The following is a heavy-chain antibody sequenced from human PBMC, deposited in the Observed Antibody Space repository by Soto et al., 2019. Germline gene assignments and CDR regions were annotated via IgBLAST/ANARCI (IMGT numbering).Heavy chain of an antibody. CDR1: GFTFSSYA. CDR2: ISGSGGST. CDR3: AKGLVVVVAATTPFDY. V-gene: IGHV3-23*01. J-gene: IGHJ4*02. Sequence: GTLRLSCAASGFTFSSYAMSWVRQAPGKGLEWVSAISGSGGSTYYADSVKGRFTISRDNSKNTLYLQMNSLRAEDTAVYYCAKGLVVVVAATTPFDYWGQGTLVTVSS. D-gene: IGHD2-15*01.